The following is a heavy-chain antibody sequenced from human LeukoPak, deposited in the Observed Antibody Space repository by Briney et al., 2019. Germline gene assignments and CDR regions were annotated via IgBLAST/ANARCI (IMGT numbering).Heavy chain of an antibody. CDR1: GFTFRNYA. CDR2: INGGGGST. J-gene: IGHJ6*02. Sequence: PGGSLRLSCAASGFTFRNYAMTWVRQAPGKGLEWVARINGGGGSTHYADSVKGRFDTSRDNSKITLSLQMNSLRAEDTAVYYCAKDDYDGTAYYGYYYGIDVWGQGTTVTVSS. D-gene: IGHD3-22*01. CDR3: AKDDYDGTAYYGYYYGIDV. V-gene: IGHV3-23*01.